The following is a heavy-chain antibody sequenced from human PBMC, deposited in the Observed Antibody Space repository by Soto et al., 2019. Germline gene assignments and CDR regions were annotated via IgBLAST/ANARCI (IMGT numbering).Heavy chain of an antibody. J-gene: IGHJ6*02. CDR3: ARDKNYYDSSGYSRRPYYYYGMDA. Sequence: ASLKVSCKASGYTFTGYYMHWVRQAPGQGLEWMGWINPNSGGTNYAQKFQGWVTMTRDTSISTAYMELSRLRSDDTAVYYCARDKNYYDSSGYSRRPYYYYGMDAWGQGTTVTISS. V-gene: IGHV1-2*04. CDR2: INPNSGGT. CDR1: GYTFTGYY. D-gene: IGHD3-22*01.